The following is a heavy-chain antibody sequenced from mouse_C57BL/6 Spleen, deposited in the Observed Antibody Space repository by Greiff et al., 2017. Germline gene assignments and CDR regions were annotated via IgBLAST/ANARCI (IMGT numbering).Heavy chain of an antibody. CDR3: ARYYYGSSYDAMDY. J-gene: IGHJ4*01. CDR2: IHPNSGST. CDR1: GYTFTSYW. Sequence: VQLQQPGAELVKPGASVKLSCKASGYTFTSYWMHWVKQRPGQGLEWIGMIHPNSGSTNYNEKFKSKATLTVDKSSSTAYMQLSSLTSEDSVVYYCARYYYGSSYDAMDYWGQGTSVTVSS. V-gene: IGHV1-64*01. D-gene: IGHD1-1*01.